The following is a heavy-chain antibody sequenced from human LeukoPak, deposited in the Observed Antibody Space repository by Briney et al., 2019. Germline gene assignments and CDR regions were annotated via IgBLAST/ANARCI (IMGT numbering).Heavy chain of an antibody. V-gene: IGHV3-74*01. CDR2: INSDGSRT. CDR3: ARRPESGTASAYNFYGMDV. J-gene: IGHJ6*02. D-gene: IGHD1-7*01. Sequence: GGSLSLSCAASGVTLSSHWMHCVRHAPGKGRVWVSRINSDGSRTRYADSVKGRFTISRDNAKNTLYLQMNSLRAEDAAVYHCARRPESGTASAYNFYGMDVWGQGTTVTVSS. CDR1: GVTLSSHW.